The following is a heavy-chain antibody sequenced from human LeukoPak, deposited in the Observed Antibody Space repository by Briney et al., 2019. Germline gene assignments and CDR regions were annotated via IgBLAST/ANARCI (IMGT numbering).Heavy chain of an antibody. Sequence: ASVKVSCKASGYTFTSYDIHWVRQAPGQGLEWMGWISAYNGNTNYAQKLQGRVTMTTDTSTSTAYMELRSLRSDDTAVYYCARDHSSSWYALLDLDYWGQGTLVTVSS. CDR1: GYTFTSYD. CDR3: ARDHSSSWYALLDLDY. J-gene: IGHJ4*02. CDR2: ISAYNGNT. D-gene: IGHD6-13*01. V-gene: IGHV1-18*01.